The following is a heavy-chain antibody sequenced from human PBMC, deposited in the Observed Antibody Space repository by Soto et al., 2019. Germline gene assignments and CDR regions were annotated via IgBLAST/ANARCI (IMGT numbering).Heavy chain of an antibody. V-gene: IGHV3-7*01. CDR2: IKQDGSEK. J-gene: IGHJ4*02. D-gene: IGHD2-15*01. CDR3: ARVGYCSGGSCYPFDY. CDR1: GFTFSSYW. Sequence: EVQLVESGGGLVQPGGSLRLSCAASGFTFSSYWMSWVRQAPGKGLEWVANIKQDGSEKYYVDSVKGRFTISRDNAKNSLYLQMNSLRAEDTAVYYCARVGYCSGGSCYPFDYWGQGTLVTVSS.